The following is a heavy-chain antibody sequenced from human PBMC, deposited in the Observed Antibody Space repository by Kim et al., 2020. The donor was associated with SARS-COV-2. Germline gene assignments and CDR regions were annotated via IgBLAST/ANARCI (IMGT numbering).Heavy chain of an antibody. CDR3: ARTMIDFIDY. CDR2: TT. D-gene: IGHD3-22*01. V-gene: IGHV4-30-2*04. J-gene: IGHJ4*02. Sequence: TTYYDPSLKSLVTISVDTSKNQCSLKLSSVTAADTAVYYCARTMIDFIDYWGQGTLVTVSS.